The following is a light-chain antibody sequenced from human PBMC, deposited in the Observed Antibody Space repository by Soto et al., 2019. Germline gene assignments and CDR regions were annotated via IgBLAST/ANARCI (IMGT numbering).Light chain of an antibody. J-gene: IGKJ3*01. CDR2: DAS. CDR1: QSVSSY. V-gene: IGKV3-11*01. Sequence: EIVLTQSPATLSLSPGERATLSCRASQSVSSYLAWYQQKPGQAPRLLIYDASNRATGILARFSGSGSGTDFTLTISSLEPEDFAVYYCQQRSHWPPTFGPGTKVDIK. CDR3: QQRSHWPPT.